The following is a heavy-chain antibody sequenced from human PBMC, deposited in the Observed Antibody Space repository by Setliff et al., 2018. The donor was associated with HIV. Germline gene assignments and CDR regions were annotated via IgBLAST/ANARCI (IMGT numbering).Heavy chain of an antibody. Sequence: PSETLSLTCAVSAYSISSGYYWGWIRQPPGKGLEWIGSIYHSGSIYYNPSLKSRVTMSLDRSKRQFSLKLTSLTAADTAVYYCAGLSDFLDYWGLGNLVTVSS. CDR1: AYSISSGYY. D-gene: IGHD2-21*01. CDR3: AGLSDFLDY. V-gene: IGHV4-38-2*01. J-gene: IGHJ4*02. CDR2: IYHSGSI.